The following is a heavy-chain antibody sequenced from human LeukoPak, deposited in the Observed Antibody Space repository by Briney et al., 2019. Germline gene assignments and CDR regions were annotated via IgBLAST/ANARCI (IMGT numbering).Heavy chain of an antibody. CDR3: ARLRAALDY. V-gene: IGHV4-39*01. CDR1: GGSISSSSYY. Sequence: SETLSLTCTVSGGSISSSSYYWGWIRQPPGKGLEWIGSIYYSGSTYYNPSLKSRVTISVDTSKNQFSLKLSSVTAADTAVYYCARLRAALDYWGQGTLVTVSS. J-gene: IGHJ4*02. CDR2: IYYSGST.